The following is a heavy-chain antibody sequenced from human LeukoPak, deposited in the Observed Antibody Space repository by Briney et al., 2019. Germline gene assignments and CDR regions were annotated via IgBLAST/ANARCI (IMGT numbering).Heavy chain of an antibody. CDR2: SSPYNGKT. D-gene: IGHD5-18*01. CDR1: GYPFISFG. V-gene: IGHV1-18*01. Sequence: ASVKVSCKTSGYPFISFGIAWLRQAPGQGLAWLGWSSPYNGKTEYSQKLQDRVTMTTDPSTSTAYMEMRSLRSDDTAVYYCARDPDKFNGRYSYFDYWGQGTLVTVSS. CDR3: ARDPDKFNGRYSYFDY. J-gene: IGHJ4*02.